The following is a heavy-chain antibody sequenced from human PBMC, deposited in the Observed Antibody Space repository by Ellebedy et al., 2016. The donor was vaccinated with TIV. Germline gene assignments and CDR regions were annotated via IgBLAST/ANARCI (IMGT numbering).Heavy chain of an antibody. Sequence: GESLKISCAASGFSFRSYWMSWIRQAPGKGLEWVANIRQGDSATYYLDSVKGRFTISRDDAKNSLYLQMHSLIVEDTAVYYCARRASYGDYAVQINNWFDPWGQGTLVTVSS. J-gene: IGHJ5*02. CDR3: ARRASYGDYAVQINNWFDP. CDR1: GFSFRSYW. CDR2: IRQGDSAT. D-gene: IGHD4-17*01. V-gene: IGHV3-7*01.